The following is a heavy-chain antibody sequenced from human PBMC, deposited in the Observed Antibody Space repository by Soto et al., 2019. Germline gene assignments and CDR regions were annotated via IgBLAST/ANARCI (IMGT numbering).Heavy chain of an antibody. CDR3: ARDRSSSTLYGMDV. Sequence: PGGSLRLSCAASGFTFSSYSMNWVRQAPGKGLEWVSSISSSSSYIYYADSVKGRFTISRDNAKNSLYLQMNSLRAEDTAVYYCARDRSSSTLYGMDVWGQGTKVTVSS. J-gene: IGHJ6*02. CDR1: GFTFSSYS. V-gene: IGHV3-21*01. CDR2: ISSSSSYI. D-gene: IGHD6-13*01.